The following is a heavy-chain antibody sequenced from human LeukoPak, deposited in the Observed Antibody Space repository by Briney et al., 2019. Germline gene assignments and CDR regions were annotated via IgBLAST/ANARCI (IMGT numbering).Heavy chain of an antibody. CDR1: VFNFSSDS. CDR3: AKWPEGAMDYFDY. D-gene: IGHD3-16*01. CDR2: MSGDGTRT. J-gene: IGHJ4*02. Sequence: GGSLTLSCAASVFNFSSDSMIWARHAPLKGPEWVSAMSGDGTRTYYVDSVKGRFTISRDNSKNTLYLEMSSLRVEDTAIYYCAKWPEGAMDYFDYWGQGTLVTVSS. V-gene: IGHV3-23*01.